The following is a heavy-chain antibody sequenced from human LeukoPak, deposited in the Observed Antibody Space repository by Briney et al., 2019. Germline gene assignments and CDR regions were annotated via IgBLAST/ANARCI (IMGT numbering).Heavy chain of an antibody. V-gene: IGHV4-30-2*01. CDR2: IHSSGTA. CDR3: ARETPLRYFDP. CDR1: GGSISSGGYS. Sequence: PSETLSLTCSVSGGSISSGGYSWNWIRQPPEKGLEWIGYIHSSGTAYYNPSLKSRVTISLDRSKNQFSLNLTSVTAADTAVYYCARETPLRYFDPWGQGTLVTVSS. J-gene: IGHJ5*02. D-gene: IGHD3-9*01.